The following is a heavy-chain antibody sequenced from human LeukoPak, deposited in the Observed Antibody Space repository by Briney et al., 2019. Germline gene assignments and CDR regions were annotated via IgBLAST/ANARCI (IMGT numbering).Heavy chain of an antibody. Sequence: SETLSLTCSVSGGSLNNYYWSWIRQPAGKGLEWIGRIYSSGSANYNPSLKSRVTMSVDTSKNQFSLKLSSVTAADTAVYYCARGWGYYGSGSFVIWGQGTMVTVSS. D-gene: IGHD3-10*01. CDR2: IYSSGSA. J-gene: IGHJ3*02. CDR3: ARGWGYYGSGSFVI. V-gene: IGHV4-4*07. CDR1: GGSLNNYY.